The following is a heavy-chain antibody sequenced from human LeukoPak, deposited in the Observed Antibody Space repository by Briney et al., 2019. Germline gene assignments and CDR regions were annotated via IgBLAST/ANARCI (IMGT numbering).Heavy chain of an antibody. J-gene: IGHJ6*03. D-gene: IGHD6-13*01. CDR1: GGSISSSSYY. CDR3: ARDTDSSSPLPYYMDV. CDR2: IYYSGST. Sequence: SETLSLTCTVSGGSISSSSYYWGWIRQPPGKGLEWIGSIYYSGSTYYNPSLKSRVTISVDTSKNQFSLKLSSVTAADTAVYYCARDTDSSSPLPYYMDVWGKGTTVTVSS. V-gene: IGHV4-39*07.